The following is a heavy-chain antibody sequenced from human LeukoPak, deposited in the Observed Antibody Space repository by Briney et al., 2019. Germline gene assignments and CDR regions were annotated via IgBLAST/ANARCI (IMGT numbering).Heavy chain of an antibody. D-gene: IGHD3-22*01. J-gene: IGHJ4*02. Sequence: PSETLSLTCTVSGGSISSGSHYWSWVRQPAGKGLEWIGRIYTSGSTNYNPSLKSRVTISGDTSKNQFSLKLSSVTAADTAVYFCARGYYDSSGYGDVWYFDYWGQGTLVTVSS. CDR3: ARGYYDSSGYGDVWYFDY. CDR1: GGSISSGSHY. V-gene: IGHV4-61*02. CDR2: IYTSGST.